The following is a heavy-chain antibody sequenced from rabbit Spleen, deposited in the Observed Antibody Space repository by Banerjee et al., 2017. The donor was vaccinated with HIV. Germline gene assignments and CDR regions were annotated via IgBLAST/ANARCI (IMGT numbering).Heavy chain of an antibody. D-gene: IGHD2-1*01. CDR1: GFTLNNYW. J-gene: IGHJ4*01. CDR3: ARGVYDDYDTYYFDL. V-gene: IGHV1S45*01. Sequence: QEQLEESGGGLVKPEGSLTLTCKASGFTLNNYWMWWVRQAPGKGREWVGCIYTGGGSTYYANWAKGRFTISRTSSTTVTLQVTSLTAADTATYFCARGVYDDYDTYYFDLWGPGTLVTVS. CDR2: IYTGGGST.